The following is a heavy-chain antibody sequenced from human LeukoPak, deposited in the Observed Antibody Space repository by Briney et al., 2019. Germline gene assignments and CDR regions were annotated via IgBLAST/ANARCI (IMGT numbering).Heavy chain of an antibody. CDR2: ISYDGSYK. CDR1: EFTFSTYG. J-gene: IGHJ4*02. Sequence: PGGSLRLSCAASEFTFSTYGMHWVRQAPGQGLDWVAVISYDGSYKFYADSVKGRFTIFRDNSKSTLYLQMNSLRAEDTAVYYCAKDRYSGLNTIDYWGQGTLVTVSS. CDR3: AKDRYSGLNTIDY. D-gene: IGHD6-13*01. V-gene: IGHV3-30*18.